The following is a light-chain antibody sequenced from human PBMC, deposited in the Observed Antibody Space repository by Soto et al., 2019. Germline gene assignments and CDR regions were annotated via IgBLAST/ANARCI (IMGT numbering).Light chain of an antibody. V-gene: IGKV1-33*01. Sequence: DIQMTQSPSSLSASVGDRVTITCQASQDISNYLNWYQQKPGKAPKLLIYDASNLETGVPSRFSGSGSGTAFTFTISSLQPEDIATYYCQQYDNLPPYTFGQGTKLEIK. CDR1: QDISNY. J-gene: IGKJ2*01. CDR3: QQYDNLPPYT. CDR2: DAS.